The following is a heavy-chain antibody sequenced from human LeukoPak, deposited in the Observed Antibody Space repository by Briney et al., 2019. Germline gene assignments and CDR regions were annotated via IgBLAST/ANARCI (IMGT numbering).Heavy chain of an antibody. V-gene: IGHV3-30-3*01. J-gene: IGHJ4*02. Sequence: GGSLRLSCAGSGFTFSDYWMTWVRQAPGKGLEWVAVISYDGSNKYYADSVKGRFTISRDNSKNTLYLQMNSLRAEDTAVYYCARPYCSGGSCYGGFFDYWGQGTLVTVSS. D-gene: IGHD2-15*01. CDR2: ISYDGSNK. CDR1: GFTFSDYW. CDR3: ARPYCSGGSCYGGFFDY.